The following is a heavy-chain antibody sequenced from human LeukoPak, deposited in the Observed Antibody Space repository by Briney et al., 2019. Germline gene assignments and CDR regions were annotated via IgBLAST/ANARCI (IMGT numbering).Heavy chain of an antibody. CDR2: IYTTGAT. CDR1: GGSINSHY. Sequence: SETLSLTCTVSGGSINSHYWSWIRQPAGKGLEWIGIIYTTGATNYNPSLKSRVTMSVDTSKNQFSLKVNSVTAADTAVCFCANKSGGGAFEIWGQGTAVVVSS. J-gene: IGHJ3*02. CDR3: ANKSGGGAFEI. D-gene: IGHD6-25*01. V-gene: IGHV4-4*07.